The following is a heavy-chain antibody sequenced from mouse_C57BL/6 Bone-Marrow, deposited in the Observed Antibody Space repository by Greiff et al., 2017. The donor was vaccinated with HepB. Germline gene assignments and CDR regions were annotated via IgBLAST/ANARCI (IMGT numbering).Heavy chain of an antibody. V-gene: IGHV1-69*01. CDR1: GYTFTSYW. CDR3: ARTSIYYYGKNYFDY. D-gene: IGHD1-1*01. Sequence: QVQLQQPGAELVMPGASVKLSCKASGYTFTSYWMHWVKQRPGQGLEWIGEIDPSDSYTNYNQKFKGKSTLTVDKSSSTAYMQLSSLTSEDSAVYYCARTSIYYYGKNYFDYWGQGTTLTVSS. J-gene: IGHJ2*01. CDR2: IDPSDSYT.